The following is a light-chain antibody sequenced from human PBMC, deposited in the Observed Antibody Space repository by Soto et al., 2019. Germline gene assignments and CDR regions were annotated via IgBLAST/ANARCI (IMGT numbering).Light chain of an antibody. CDR3: QQYASSLT. Sequence: EIVLTQSPGSLSLSLGERATLSCRASQSVDSAFFAWYQQKPGQPPRLLMYGAARRATGIPDRFSGSGSGTDFTLTISRLEPEDFAVYYCQQYASSLTFGQGTKVEI. V-gene: IGKV3-20*01. J-gene: IGKJ1*01. CDR1: QSVDSAF. CDR2: GAA.